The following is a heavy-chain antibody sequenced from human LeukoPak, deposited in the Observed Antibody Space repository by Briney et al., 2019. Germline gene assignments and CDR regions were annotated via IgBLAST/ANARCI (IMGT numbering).Heavy chain of an antibody. V-gene: IGHV3-21*01. CDR2: ISSSSSYI. Sequence: KPGGSLRLSCAASGFTFSNFAMNWVRQAPGKGLEWVSSISSSSSYIYYADSVKGRFTISRDNAKNSLYLQMNSLRAEDTAVYYCAKEWEQTSFDYWGQGTLVTVSS. CDR1: GFTFSNFA. CDR3: AKEWEQTSFDY. J-gene: IGHJ4*02. D-gene: IGHD1-26*01.